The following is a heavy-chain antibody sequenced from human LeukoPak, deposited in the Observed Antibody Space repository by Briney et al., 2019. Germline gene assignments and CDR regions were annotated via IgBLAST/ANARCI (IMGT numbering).Heavy chain of an antibody. CDR1: GGSISTYY. J-gene: IGHJ4*02. CDR2: IYSSEST. V-gene: IGHV4-59*01. CDR3: ARDDGYLQFEF. D-gene: IGHD6-25*01. Sequence: SETLSLTCTVSGGSISTYYWSWIRQPPGKGLEWIGYIYSSESTNYNPSLKSRVTILVDTSKNQFSLKLSSVTAADTAVYYCARDDGYLQFEFWGQGTLVTVSS.